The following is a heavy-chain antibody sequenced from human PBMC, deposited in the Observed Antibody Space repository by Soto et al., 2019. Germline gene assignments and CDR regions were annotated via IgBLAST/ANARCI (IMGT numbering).Heavy chain of an antibody. J-gene: IGHJ4*02. D-gene: IGHD1-26*01. CDR3: ARGLFSENYFSRGWCYFES. V-gene: IGHV4-39*01. Sequence: SETLSLTCTVSGGSISSSSYYWGWIRQPPGKGLEWIGSIYYSGSTYYNPSLKSRVTISVDTSKNQFSLELTSVTAADMAVYYCARGLFSENYFSRGWCYFESWGQGSLFTVSS. CDR2: IYYSGST. CDR1: GGSISSSSYY.